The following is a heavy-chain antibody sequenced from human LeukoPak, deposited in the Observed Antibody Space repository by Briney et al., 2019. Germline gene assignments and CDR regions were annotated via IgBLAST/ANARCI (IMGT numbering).Heavy chain of an antibody. CDR3: TRDERAGYNSGLGY. D-gene: IGHD6-19*01. V-gene: IGHV3-48*01. Sequence: GGSLRLSCAASGFTFSSNSMNWVRQAPGKGLEWVSYISSSSTTMYYADSVKGRFTISRDNAKNSLYLQMSSLRAEDTAVYYCTRDERAGYNSGLGYWGQGTLVTVSS. J-gene: IGHJ4*02. CDR1: GFTFSSNS. CDR2: ISSSSTTM.